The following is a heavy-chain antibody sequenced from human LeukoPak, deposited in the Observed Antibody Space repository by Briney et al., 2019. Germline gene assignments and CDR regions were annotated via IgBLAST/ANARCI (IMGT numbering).Heavy chain of an antibody. CDR2: ISSSSSYI. V-gene: IGHV3-21*01. J-gene: IGHJ4*02. D-gene: IGHD2-2*01. CDR1: GFTFSSYS. Sequence: GGSLRLSCAASGFTFSSYSMNWVRQAPGKGLEWVSSISSSSSYIYYADSVKGRFTISRDNAKNSLYLQMNSLRAEDTAVYYCARGYCSTTSCPSGDYWGQGTLVTVSS. CDR3: ARGYCSTTSCPSGDY.